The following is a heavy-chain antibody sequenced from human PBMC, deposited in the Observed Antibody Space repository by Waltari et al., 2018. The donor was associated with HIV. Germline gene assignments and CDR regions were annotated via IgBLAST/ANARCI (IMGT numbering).Heavy chain of an antibody. D-gene: IGHD4-17*01. J-gene: IGHJ4*02. CDR3: VRGAYGDINDY. V-gene: IGHV1-18*01. CDR1: GYFFRSFG. Sequence: QVHLVQSGTEVKEPGASVRVSCKTSGYFFRSFGISWVRQAPGQGLEWIGWIIGQKRDTYYEQKFQGRVAMTTDISTTTAYMELKSLISDDTAMYFCVRGAYGDINDYWGQGTLVAVSS. CDR2: IIGQKRDT.